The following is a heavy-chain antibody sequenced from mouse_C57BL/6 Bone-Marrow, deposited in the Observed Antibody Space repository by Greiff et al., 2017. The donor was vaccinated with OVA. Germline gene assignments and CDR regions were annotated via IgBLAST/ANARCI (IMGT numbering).Heavy chain of an antibody. D-gene: IGHD2-1*01. Sequence: QVQLQQSGAELARPGASVKLSCKASGYTFTSYGISWVKQRTGQGLEWIGEIYPRSGNTYYNEKLKGKATLTADKSSSTAYMELRSLTSEDSAVYFWARWMVTTFAYWGQGTLVTVSA. CDR2: IYPRSGNT. CDR1: GYTFTSYG. V-gene: IGHV1-81*01. CDR3: ARWMVTTFAY. J-gene: IGHJ3*01.